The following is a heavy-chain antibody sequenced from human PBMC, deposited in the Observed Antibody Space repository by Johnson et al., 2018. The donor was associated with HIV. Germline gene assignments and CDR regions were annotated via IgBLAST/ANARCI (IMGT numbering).Heavy chain of an antibody. J-gene: IGHJ3*01. Sequence: HVQLVESGGGVVKPGGSLRLSCAASGFTFNDYYMSWIRQAPGKGLEWLSYISTSGATIYYADSVKGRFTISRDNAKKSLYLQMNSLRSEDTAVFYCARACRDGYTCDVYDVWGQGTMVTVSS. V-gene: IGHV3-11*04. CDR2: ISTSGATI. CDR3: ARACRDGYTCDVYDV. CDR1: GFTFNDYY. D-gene: IGHD5-24*01.